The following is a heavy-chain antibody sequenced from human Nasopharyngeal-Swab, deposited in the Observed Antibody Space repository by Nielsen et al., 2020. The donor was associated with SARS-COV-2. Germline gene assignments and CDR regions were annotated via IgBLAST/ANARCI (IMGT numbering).Heavy chain of an antibody. CDR2: IYYSGST. V-gene: IGHV4-39*01. CDR3: ATRDYYGLGTMGIPFDY. J-gene: IGHJ4*02. Sequence: WIRQPPGKGLEWIGSIYYSGSTYYSPCRKSRVNILVDTSKNQFSLKLSSVTAADTAVYYCATRDYYGLGTMGIPFDYWGQGTLVTVSS. D-gene: IGHD3-10*01.